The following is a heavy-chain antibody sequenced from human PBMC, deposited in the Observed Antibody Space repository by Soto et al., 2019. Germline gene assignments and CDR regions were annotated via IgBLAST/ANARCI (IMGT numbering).Heavy chain of an antibody. D-gene: IGHD2-2*01. Sequence: SVKVSCKASGGTFSSYAISWVRQAPGQGLEWMGGIIPIFGTANYAQKFQGRVTITADESTSTAYMELSSLGSEDTAVYYCARDQGYCSSTSCSPFYYYGMDVWGQGTTVTVSS. CDR2: IIPIFGTA. CDR3: ARDQGYCSSTSCSPFYYYGMDV. CDR1: GGTFSSYA. V-gene: IGHV1-69*13. J-gene: IGHJ6*02.